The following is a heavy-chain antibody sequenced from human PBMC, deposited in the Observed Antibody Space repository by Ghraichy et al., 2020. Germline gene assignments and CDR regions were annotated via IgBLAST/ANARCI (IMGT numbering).Heavy chain of an antibody. V-gene: IGHV1-69*13. Sequence: SVKVSCKASGGTFSSYAISWVRQAPGQGLEWMGGIIPIFGTANYAQKFQGRVTITADESTSTAYMELSSLRSEDTAVYYCAREAPSSVAPYDYWGQGTLVTVSS. D-gene: IGHD6-19*01. CDR2: IIPIFGTA. CDR1: GGTFSSYA. CDR3: AREAPSSVAPYDY. J-gene: IGHJ4*02.